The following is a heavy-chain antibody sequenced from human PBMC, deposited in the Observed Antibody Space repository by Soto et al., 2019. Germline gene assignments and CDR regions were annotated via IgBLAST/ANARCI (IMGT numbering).Heavy chain of an antibody. D-gene: IGHD4-17*01. Sequence: QVQLVVSGGGLVKPGGSLRISCAASGFTFSDYYISWIRQAPGKGLEWVSSVSGSSSYIYYADSVKGRFTVSRDNANNLVFLQMNGLRPEDTAMYYCARDLRGHYGPWGQGTMVTVSS. J-gene: IGHJ3*01. V-gene: IGHV3-11*06. CDR3: ARDLRGHYGP. CDR2: VSGSSSYI. CDR1: GFTFSDYY.